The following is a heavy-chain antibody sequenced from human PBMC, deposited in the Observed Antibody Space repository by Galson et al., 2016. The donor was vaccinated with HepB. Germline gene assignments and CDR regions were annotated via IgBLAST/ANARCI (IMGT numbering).Heavy chain of an antibody. J-gene: IGHJ4*02. Sequence: SLRLSCAASGFTFTNAWMTWVRQAPGKGLEWVGRIKSKPDGETTHYAAPAKGRFTISRDDSKNTLYLQMNSLKTDDTAVYYCTTDPDSVYSGYDSVWGQGTLVTVSS. V-gene: IGHV3-15*01. D-gene: IGHD5-12*01. CDR3: TTDPDSVYSGYDSV. CDR1: GFTFTNAW. CDR2: IKSKPDGETT.